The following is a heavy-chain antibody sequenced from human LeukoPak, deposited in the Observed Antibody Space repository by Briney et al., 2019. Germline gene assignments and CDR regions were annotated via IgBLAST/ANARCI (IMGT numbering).Heavy chain of an antibody. J-gene: IGHJ4*02. CDR1: GFTFSSYS. D-gene: IGHD6-6*01. CDR3: ARADSNIAARRIGFDY. CDR2: ISGSSSYI. Sequence: GGSLRLSCAASGFTFSSYSINWVRQAPGKGLEWVSSISGSSSYIYYADSVKGRFTISRDNAKNSLYLQMNSLRAGDTALYYCARADSNIAARRIGFDYWGQGTLVTVSS. V-gene: IGHV3-21*01.